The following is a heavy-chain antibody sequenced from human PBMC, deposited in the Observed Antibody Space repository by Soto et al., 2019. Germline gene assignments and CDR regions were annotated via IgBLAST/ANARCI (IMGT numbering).Heavy chain of an antibody. D-gene: IGHD2-21*02. CDR1: GGSISSGDYY. CDR3: FREDDGGDRDYYGLDV. CDR2: IYYSGST. Sequence: SETLSLTCTVSGGSISSGDYYWSWIRQPPGKGLEWIGYIYYSGSTYYNPSLKSRVTISVDTSKNQFSLKLTSVTAADTAVYFFFREDDGGDRDYYGLDVWGQGTTVTVSS. J-gene: IGHJ6*02. V-gene: IGHV4-30-4*01.